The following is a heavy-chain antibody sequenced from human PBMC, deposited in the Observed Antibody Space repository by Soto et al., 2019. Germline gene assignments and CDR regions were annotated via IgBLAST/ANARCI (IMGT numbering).Heavy chain of an antibody. V-gene: IGHV1-69*13. Sequence: SVNVSCKASGGTFSSYAISWVRQAPGQGLEWMGGIIPIFGTANYAQKLQGRVTITADESTSTAYMELSSLRSEDTAVYYCARRGVIPTYYYYYGMDVWGQGTTVTVSS. CDR3: ARRGVIPTYYYYYGMDV. CDR2: IIPIFGTA. D-gene: IGHD3-10*01. J-gene: IGHJ6*02. CDR1: GGTFSSYA.